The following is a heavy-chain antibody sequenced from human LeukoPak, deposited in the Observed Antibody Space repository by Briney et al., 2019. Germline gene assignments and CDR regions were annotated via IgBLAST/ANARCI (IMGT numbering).Heavy chain of an antibody. Sequence: ASVKVSCKASGHTFTGYYIHWVRQAPGQGLEWMGWINPNSGGTNYAQKFQGRVTMTRDTSITTAYMELSRLISDDTAVYYCARGLTDEHQLILQWFDPWGQGTLVTVSS. V-gene: IGHV1-2*02. J-gene: IGHJ5*02. CDR3: ARGLTDEHQLILQWFDP. CDR2: INPNSGGT. D-gene: IGHD2-2*01. CDR1: GHTFTGYY.